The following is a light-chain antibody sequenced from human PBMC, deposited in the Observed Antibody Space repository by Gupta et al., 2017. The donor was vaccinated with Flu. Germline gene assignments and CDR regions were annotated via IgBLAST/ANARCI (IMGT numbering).Light chain of an antibody. CDR2: GNS. Sequence: QSVLPQPPSVSAAPGQTVTISCTGSSSNIGAGYDVHWYHQLPGTAPKLLIYGNSNRPSGVPDRFSGSKSGTSASLAITGLQAEDEADYYCQSYDSSLRGVVFGGGTKLTVL. V-gene: IGLV1-40*01. J-gene: IGLJ2*01. CDR3: QSYDSSLRGVV. CDR1: SSNIGAGYD.